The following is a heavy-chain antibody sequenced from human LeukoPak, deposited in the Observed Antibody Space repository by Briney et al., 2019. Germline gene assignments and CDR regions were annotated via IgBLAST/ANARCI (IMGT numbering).Heavy chain of an antibody. J-gene: IGHJ5*02. D-gene: IGHD3-10*01. CDR2: FNPIFGSA. V-gene: IGHV1-69*05. Sequence: SVKVSCKTSGDSFGTYGITWVRQAPGEGLEWMGGFNPIFGSAQYAQKFQGRVTITMDVSARTVYMELSSLRSEDTTIYYCARDFGSGVFDPWGQGTLVTVSS. CDR1: GDSFGTYG. CDR3: ARDFGSGVFDP.